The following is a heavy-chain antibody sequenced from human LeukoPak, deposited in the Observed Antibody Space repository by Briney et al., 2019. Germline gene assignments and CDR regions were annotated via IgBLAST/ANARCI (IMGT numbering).Heavy chain of an antibody. J-gene: IGHJ5*02. V-gene: IGHV1-2*02. CDR2: INPNSGGT. CDR3: AREVPAAIGGSFDP. D-gene: IGHD2-2*01. CDR1: GYTFTGYY. Sequence: GASVKVSCKASGYTFTGYYMHWVRQAPGQGLKWMGWINPNSGGTNYAQKFQGRVTMTRDTSISTAYMELSRLRSDDTAVYYCAREVPAAIGGSFDPWGQGTLVTVSS.